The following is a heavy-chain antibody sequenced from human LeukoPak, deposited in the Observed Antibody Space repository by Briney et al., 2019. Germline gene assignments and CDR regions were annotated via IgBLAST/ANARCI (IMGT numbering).Heavy chain of an antibody. CDR3: ATDEVPPFWSGPHS. CDR1: GYTFTSYD. CDR2: MNPNSGNT. J-gene: IGHJ4*02. Sequence: ASVKVSCKASGYTFTSYDINWVRQATGQGLEWMGWMNPNSGNTGYAQKFQGRVTITRNTSISTAYMELSSLRSEDTAVYYCATDEVPPFWSGPHSWGQGTLVTVSS. V-gene: IGHV1-8*03. D-gene: IGHD3-3*01.